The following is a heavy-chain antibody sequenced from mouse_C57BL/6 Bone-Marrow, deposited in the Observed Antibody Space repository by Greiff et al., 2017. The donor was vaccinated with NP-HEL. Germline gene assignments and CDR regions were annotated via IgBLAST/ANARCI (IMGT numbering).Heavy chain of an antibody. CDR3: TREGYYIYWYFDV. CDR2: IDPETGGT. J-gene: IGHJ1*03. Sequence: VKLVESGAELVRPGASVTLSCKASGYTFTDYEMHWVKQTPVHGLEWIGAIDPETGGTAYNQKFKGKAILTADKSSSTAYMELRSLTSEDSAVYYCTREGYYIYWYFDVWGTGTTVTVSS. D-gene: IGHD2-3*01. CDR1: GYTFTDYE. V-gene: IGHV1-15*01.